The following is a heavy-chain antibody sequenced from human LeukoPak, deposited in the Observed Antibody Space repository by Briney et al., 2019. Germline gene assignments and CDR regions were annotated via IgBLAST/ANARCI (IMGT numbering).Heavy chain of an antibody. CDR2: IYYSGST. CDR1: GGSLSSSNNY. Sequence: SETLSLTCTVSGGSLSSSNNYWGWTRQPPGKGLEWIGNIYYSGSTYYNPSLKSRVTMSVDTSKNQFFLKLNSVTAADTAVYYCARGRPYSGGYHLDYWGQGTLVTVSA. V-gene: IGHV4-39*02. CDR3: ARGRPYSGGYHLDY. D-gene: IGHD1-26*01. J-gene: IGHJ4*02.